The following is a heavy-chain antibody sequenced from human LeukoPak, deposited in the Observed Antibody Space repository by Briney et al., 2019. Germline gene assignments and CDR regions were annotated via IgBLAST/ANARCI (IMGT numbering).Heavy chain of an antibody. V-gene: IGHV3-23*01. D-gene: IGHD4-17*01. Sequence: GGSLRLSCAASGFTFSSYEMNWVRQAPGKGLEWVSAISGSGHNTYYADSVKGRFTISRDNSKNTLYLQMNSLRAEDTAVFYCAKPDGDYVGQLDAFDIWGQGTMVTVSS. J-gene: IGHJ3*02. CDR2: ISGSGHNT. CDR3: AKPDGDYVGQLDAFDI. CDR1: GFTFSSYE.